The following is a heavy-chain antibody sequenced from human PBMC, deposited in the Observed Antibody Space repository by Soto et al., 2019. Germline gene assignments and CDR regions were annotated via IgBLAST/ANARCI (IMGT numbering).Heavy chain of an antibody. CDR1: GFTLSSSA. J-gene: IGHJ4*02. CDR3: SRSTGCCGGIGN. V-gene: IGHV3-23*01. CDR2: ITRSGGGT. D-gene: IGHD2-2*01. Sequence: GGSRRLACAAAGFTLSSSAMTWVRQASGKGLGWVSAITRSGGGTNYADSVKGRLASSRANSTNTPYLQTDSLRAGYTAVYYCSRSTGCCGGIGNRGKGTQGTVSS.